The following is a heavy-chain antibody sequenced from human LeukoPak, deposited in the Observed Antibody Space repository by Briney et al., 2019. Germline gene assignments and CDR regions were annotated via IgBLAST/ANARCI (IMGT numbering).Heavy chain of an antibody. J-gene: IGHJ4*02. Sequence: SETLSLTCIVSGGSISSISSDNYHWGWIRQPPGKGLEWIGSIYYSGSTYYNPSLKSRVTISVDTSKNQFSLKLSSVTAADTAVYYCAVGPRSSSWYYWGQGTLVTVSS. CDR3: AVGPRSSSWYY. CDR2: IYYSGST. CDR1: GGSISSISSDNYH. V-gene: IGHV4-39*01. D-gene: IGHD6-13*01.